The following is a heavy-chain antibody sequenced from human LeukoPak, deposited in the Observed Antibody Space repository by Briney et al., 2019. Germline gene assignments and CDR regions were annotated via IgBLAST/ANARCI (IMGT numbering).Heavy chain of an antibody. D-gene: IGHD3-10*01. J-gene: IGHJ4*02. CDR3: ARDTGSY. CDR2: IYSGGST. Sequence: GGSLRLSCAASGFTFSDYYMSWVRQAPGKGLEWVSVIYSGGSTYYADSVKGRFTISRDNSKNTLYLQMNSLRAEDTAVYYCARDTGSYWGQGTLVTVSS. CDR1: GFTFSDYY. V-gene: IGHV3-53*01.